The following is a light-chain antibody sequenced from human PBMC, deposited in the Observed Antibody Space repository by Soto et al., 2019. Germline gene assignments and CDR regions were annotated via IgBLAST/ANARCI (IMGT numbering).Light chain of an antibody. J-gene: IGKJ1*01. V-gene: IGKV3-15*01. CDR1: QSVSSH. CDR3: QPDANWPPWT. Sequence: EIVMTQSPATLSVSPGERATLSCRASQSVSSHLAWYHQKPGQAPRLLIYGASTRATGIPARFSGSGSGTEFNLTINSLQSEDFAVYYCQPDANWPPWTFGQGTKVEIK. CDR2: GAS.